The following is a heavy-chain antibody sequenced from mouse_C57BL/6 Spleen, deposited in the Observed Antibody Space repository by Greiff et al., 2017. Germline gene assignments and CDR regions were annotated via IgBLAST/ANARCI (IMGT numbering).Heavy chain of an antibody. CDR1: GFNIKDDY. Sequence: VQLQQSGAELVRPGASVKLSCTASGFNIKDDYMHWVKQRPEQGLEWIGWIDPENGDTEYASKFQGKATITADTSSNTAYLQLSSLTSEDTAVYYCTTPVTDDWGQGTTLTVSS. CDR3: TTPVTDD. D-gene: IGHD2-2*01. CDR2: IDPENGDT. V-gene: IGHV14-4*01. J-gene: IGHJ2*01.